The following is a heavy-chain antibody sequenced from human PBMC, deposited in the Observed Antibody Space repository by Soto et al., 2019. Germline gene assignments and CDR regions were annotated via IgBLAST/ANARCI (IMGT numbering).Heavy chain of an antibody. V-gene: IGHV3-21*01. D-gene: IGHD5-18*01. J-gene: IGHJ4*02. CDR1: GFTFNSYS. Sequence: GGSLRLSCAASGFTFNSYSMNWVRQAPGKGLEWVSSISSSSSYIYYADSVKGRFTISRDNAKNSLYLQMNSLRAEDTAVYYCARELDTYFDYWGQGTLVTVSS. CDR2: ISSSSSYI. CDR3: ARELDTYFDY.